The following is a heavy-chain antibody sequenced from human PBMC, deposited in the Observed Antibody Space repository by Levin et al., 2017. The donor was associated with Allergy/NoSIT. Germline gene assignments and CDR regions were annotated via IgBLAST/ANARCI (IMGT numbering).Heavy chain of an antibody. CDR1: GFTFDDYA. V-gene: IGHV3-9*01. J-gene: IGHJ4*02. D-gene: IGHD5-18*01. Sequence: GGSLRLSCAASGFTFDDYAMHWVRQAPGKGLEWVSGISWNSGSIGYADSVKGRFTISRDNAKNSLYLQMNSLRAEDTALYYCAKASWIQLGFSFDYWGQGTLVTVSS. CDR3: AKASWIQLGFSFDY. CDR2: ISWNSGSI.